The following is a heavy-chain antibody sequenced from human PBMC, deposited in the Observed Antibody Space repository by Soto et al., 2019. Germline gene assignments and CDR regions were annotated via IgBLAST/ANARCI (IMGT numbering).Heavy chain of an antibody. D-gene: IGHD6-13*01. CDR2: ISPSSGGT. V-gene: IGHV1-46*03. J-gene: IGHJ3*01. CDR3: TRSIITTAGTDAFDL. CDR1: GYTFTSYY. Sequence: QVQLVQSGAEVKKPGASVRVSCKASGYTFTSYYIHWVRQAPGQGPEWMGMISPSSGGTDYAQKXQGSLTXXRDTSTSTVYMELSSLRSEDTAVYFCTRSIITTAGTDAFDLWGQGTLVTVSS.